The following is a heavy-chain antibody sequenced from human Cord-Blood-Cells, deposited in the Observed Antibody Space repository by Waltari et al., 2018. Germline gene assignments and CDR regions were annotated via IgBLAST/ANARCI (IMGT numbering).Heavy chain of an antibody. CDR3: ARGPLYYYGSGSYYKDPYFDY. J-gene: IGHJ4*02. CDR1: GGSFGGSY. D-gene: IGHD3-10*01. CDR2: INHSGST. Sequence: QVQLQQWGAGLLKPSETLSLTCAVYGGSFGGSYWSWIRQPPGKGLGWIGEINHSGSTNYNPSLKSRVTISVDTSKNQFSLKLSSVTAADTAVYYCARGPLYYYGSGSYYKDPYFDYWGQGTLVTVSS. V-gene: IGHV4-34*01.